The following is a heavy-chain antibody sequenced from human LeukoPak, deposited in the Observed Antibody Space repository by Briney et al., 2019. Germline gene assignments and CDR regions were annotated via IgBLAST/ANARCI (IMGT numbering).Heavy chain of an antibody. J-gene: IGHJ4*02. CDR3: ARAGYCSGGSCYYFDY. Sequence: SETLSLTCAVSGYSISSGYYWGWIRQPPGKGLEWIGSIYRSGSTYYNPSLKSRVTISVDTSKNQFSLKLSSVTAADTAVYYCARAGYCSGGSCYYFDYWGQGTLVTISS. V-gene: IGHV4-38-2*01. D-gene: IGHD2-15*01. CDR1: GYSISSGYY. CDR2: IYRSGST.